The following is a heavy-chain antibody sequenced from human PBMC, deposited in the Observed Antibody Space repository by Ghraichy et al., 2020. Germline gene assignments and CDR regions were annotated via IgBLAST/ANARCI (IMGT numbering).Heavy chain of an antibody. J-gene: IGHJ4*02. V-gene: IGHV4-39*01. CDR3: ARPVSQASGYDSYHFDY. CDR2: IYYSGST. Sequence: SETLSLTCTVSGGSISNSGPYWGWIRQPPGKGLEYIGSIYYSGSTYYNPSLKSRVTVSVDTSKNQFSLKLRSVTAADTAVYYCARPVSQASGYDSYHFDYWGRGILVTVSS. D-gene: IGHD5-12*01. CDR1: GGSISNSGPY.